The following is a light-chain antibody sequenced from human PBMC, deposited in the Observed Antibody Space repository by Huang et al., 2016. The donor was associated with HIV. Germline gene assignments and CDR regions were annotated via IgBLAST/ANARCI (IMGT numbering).Light chain of an antibody. V-gene: IGKV1-39*01. J-gene: IGKJ2*01. CDR2: AAS. CDR3: QQSYNTPRT. CDR1: QSISPF. Sequence: DIQMTQSPSSLSASVGDRVNITCRASQSISPFLNWYQQKSGKAPNLLMYAASTLQSWVPSRFSGSGSGTVFTLSINSLQPEDFATYYCQQSYNTPRTFGQGTNLDMK.